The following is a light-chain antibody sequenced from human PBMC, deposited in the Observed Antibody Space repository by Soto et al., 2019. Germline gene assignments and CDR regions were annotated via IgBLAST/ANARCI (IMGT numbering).Light chain of an antibody. V-gene: IGKV3-15*01. CDR2: GAS. Sequence: EIVLRQSPGTLSVSPGERATLSCRASQSVSSNLAWYQQKPGQAPRLLIYGASTRATGIPARFSGSGSGTEFTLTISSLQSEDFAVYYCQQYNNWPPTFGQGTRLEIK. J-gene: IGKJ5*01. CDR1: QSVSSN. CDR3: QQYNNWPPT.